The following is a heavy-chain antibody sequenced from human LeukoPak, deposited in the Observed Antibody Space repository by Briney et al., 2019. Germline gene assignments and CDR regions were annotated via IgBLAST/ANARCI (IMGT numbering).Heavy chain of an antibody. CDR2: INSDGSST. V-gene: IGHV3-74*01. D-gene: IGHD6-19*01. CDR1: GFTFSSYW. Sequence: GGSLRLSCAASGFTFSSYWMHWVRQAPGKGLVWVSRINSDGSSTNYADSVKVRFTISRDNAKNTLYLQMNSLRAEDTAVYYCARGSSGWYYFDYWGQGTLVTVSS. CDR3: ARGSSGWYYFDY. J-gene: IGHJ4*02.